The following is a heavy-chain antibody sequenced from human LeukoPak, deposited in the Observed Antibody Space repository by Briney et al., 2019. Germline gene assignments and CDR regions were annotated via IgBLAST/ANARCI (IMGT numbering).Heavy chain of an antibody. D-gene: IGHD2-2*01. J-gene: IGHJ5*02. V-gene: IGHV1-2*02. CDR2: INPNSGGT. CDR1: GYTFTGYY. Sequence: ASVKVSCKASGYTFTGYYMHWVRRAPGQGLEWMGWINPNSGGTNYAQKLQGRVTMTTDTSTSTAYMELRSLRSDDTAVYYCARSSGDIVVVPAAIQDWFDPWGQGTLVTVSS. CDR3: ARSSGDIVVVPAAIQDWFDP.